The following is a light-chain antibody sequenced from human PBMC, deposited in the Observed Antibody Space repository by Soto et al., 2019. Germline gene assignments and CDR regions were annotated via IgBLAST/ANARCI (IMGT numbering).Light chain of an antibody. CDR2: GVN. V-gene: IGLV2-14*01. Sequence: QSALTQPASVSGSPGQSITISCTGTSSDVGGYNYVSWYQQHPGKAPKLMIYGVNNRPSGVSDRFSGSKSDITASLTISGLQADDEADYYCSSYTSRSTYIVFGGGTKLTVL. CDR3: SSYTSRSTYIV. CDR1: SSDVGGYNY. J-gene: IGLJ2*01.